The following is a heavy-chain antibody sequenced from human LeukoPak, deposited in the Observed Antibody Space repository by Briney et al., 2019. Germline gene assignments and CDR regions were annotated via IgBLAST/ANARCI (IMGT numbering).Heavy chain of an antibody. CDR3: ATSRYFDWATYYYYMDV. CDR2: ISGSGGST. D-gene: IGHD3-9*01. J-gene: IGHJ6*03. Sequence: PGGSLRLSCAASGFTFSSYGMSWVRQAPGKGLEWVSAISGSGGSTYYADSVKGRFTISRDNSKNTLYLQMNSLRAEDTAVYYCATSRYFDWATYYYYMDVWGKGTTVTISS. CDR1: GFTFSSYG. V-gene: IGHV3-23*01.